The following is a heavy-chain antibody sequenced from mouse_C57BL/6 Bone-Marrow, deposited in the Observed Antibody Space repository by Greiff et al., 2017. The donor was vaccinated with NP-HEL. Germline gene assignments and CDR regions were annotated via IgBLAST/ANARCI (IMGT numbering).Heavy chain of an antibody. CDR3: ARPDTTVVDAMDY. CDR1: GFTFSSYG. CDR2: ISSGGSYT. J-gene: IGHJ4*01. V-gene: IGHV5-6*01. D-gene: IGHD1-1*01. Sequence: EVKVVESGGDLVKPGGSLKLSCAASGFTFSSYGMSWVRQTPDKRLEWVATISSGGSYTYYPDSVKGRFTISRDNAKNTLYLQMSSLKSEDTAMYYCARPDTTVVDAMDYWGQGTSVTVSS.